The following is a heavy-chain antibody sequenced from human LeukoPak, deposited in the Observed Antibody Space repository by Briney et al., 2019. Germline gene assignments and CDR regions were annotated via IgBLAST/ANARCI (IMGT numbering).Heavy chain of an antibody. D-gene: IGHD3-10*01. J-gene: IGHJ4*02. CDR1: GYTFTSYD. CDR3: ARVKTGTITMVRGVIIGRRSSPHYFDY. Sequence: GASVKVSCKASGYTFTSYDINWVRQATGQGLEWMGWMNPNSGNTGYAQKFQGRVTMTRNTSISTAYMELSSLRSEDTAVYYCARVKTGTITMVRGVIIGRRSSPHYFDYWGQGTLVTVSS. V-gene: IGHV1-8*01. CDR2: MNPNSGNT.